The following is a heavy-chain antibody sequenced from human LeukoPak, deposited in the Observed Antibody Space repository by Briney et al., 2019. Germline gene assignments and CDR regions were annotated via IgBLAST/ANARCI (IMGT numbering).Heavy chain of an antibody. CDR2: IGGSGDST. CDR3: AKSPCSGTSCPLEH. Sequence: GGSLRLSCAASGFTFTSYAMSWVRQAPGKGLEWVSAIGGSGDSTCCADSVKGRFTISRDNSKNTLYLQMNSLRAEDTAVYYCAKSPCSGTSCPLEHWGQGTLVTVSS. J-gene: IGHJ4*02. D-gene: IGHD2-2*01. V-gene: IGHV3-23*01. CDR1: GFTFTSYA.